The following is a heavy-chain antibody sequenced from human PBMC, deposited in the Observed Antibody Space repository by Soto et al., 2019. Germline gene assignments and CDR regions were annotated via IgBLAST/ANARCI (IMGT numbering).Heavy chain of an antibody. Sequence: PGGSLRLSCAASGFTFSSYGMHWVRQAPGKGMEWVAVISYDGSNKYYADSVKGRFTISRDNSKNTLYLQMNSLRAEDTAVYYCAKDRGIAVAGTADYWGQGTLVTVS. V-gene: IGHV3-30*18. CDR2: ISYDGSNK. CDR1: GFTFSSYG. D-gene: IGHD6-19*01. J-gene: IGHJ4*02. CDR3: AKDRGIAVAGTADY.